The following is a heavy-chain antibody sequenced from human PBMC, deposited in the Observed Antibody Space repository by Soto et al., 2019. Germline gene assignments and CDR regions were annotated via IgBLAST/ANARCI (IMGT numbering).Heavy chain of an antibody. V-gene: IGHV1-69*13. D-gene: IGHD3-3*01. CDR2: IIPIFGPA. Sequence: SVKVSCKSSGGTFTSHSINWVRQAPGQGLEWMGGIIPIFGPANFAKKFQGRVTITADESTTTAYMELSSLTSEDTAVYYCATGSFTSTGGRIGYHYNAMDVWGQGTTVTVSS. CDR3: ATGSFTSTGGRIGYHYNAMDV. J-gene: IGHJ6*02. CDR1: GGTFTSHS.